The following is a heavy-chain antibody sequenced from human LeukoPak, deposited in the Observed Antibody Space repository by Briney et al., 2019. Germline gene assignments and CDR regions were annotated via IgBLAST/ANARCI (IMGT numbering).Heavy chain of an antibody. J-gene: IGHJ4*02. V-gene: IGHV3-30*02. Sequence: GGSLRLSCAASGFTFNKYGMHWGRQAPGKGLEWVAFIRYDGSYQYSADSVKGRFTISRDNSKNTLSLQMSSLRSEDTAVYYCAGDSLYRDDFWISPLDNWGQGTLVTVSS. CDR1: GFTFNKYG. CDR2: IRYDGSYQ. D-gene: IGHD3-3*01. CDR3: AGDSLYRDDFWISPLDN.